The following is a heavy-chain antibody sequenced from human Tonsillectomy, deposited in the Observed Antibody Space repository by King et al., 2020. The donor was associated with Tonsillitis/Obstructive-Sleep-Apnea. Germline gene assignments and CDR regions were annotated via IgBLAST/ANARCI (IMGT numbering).Heavy chain of an antibody. CDR3: ASGYCSGGSCPHYYYMDV. D-gene: IGHD2-15*01. CDR2: IYGGGST. V-gene: IGHV3-53*01. Sequence: DVQLVESGGGLIQPGGSLRLSCVVSGFTVSNDYMSWVRQAPGKGLEWVSVIYGGGSTYYADSVKGRFTISRDESKNTVYLKMNSLRVEDAAVYYCASGYCSGGSCPHYYYMDVWGKGTTVTVS. J-gene: IGHJ6*03. CDR1: GFTVSNDY.